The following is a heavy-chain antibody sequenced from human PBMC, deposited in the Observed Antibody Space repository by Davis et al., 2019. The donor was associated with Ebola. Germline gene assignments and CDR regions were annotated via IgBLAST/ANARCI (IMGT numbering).Heavy chain of an antibody. D-gene: IGHD4-11*01. V-gene: IGHV1-2*02. Sequence: ASVKVSCKASGYTFTGYYMHWVRQAPGQGLEWMGWINPNSGGTNYAQKFQGRVTMTRDTSISTAYMELSRLRSDDTAMYYCATTPRYSSHGAYFDYWGQGTLVTVSS. CDR2: INPNSGGT. CDR3: ATTPRYSSHGAYFDY. CDR1: GYTFTGYY. J-gene: IGHJ4*02.